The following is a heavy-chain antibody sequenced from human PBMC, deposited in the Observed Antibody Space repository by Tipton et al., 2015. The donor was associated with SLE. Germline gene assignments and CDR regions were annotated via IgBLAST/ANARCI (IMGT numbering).Heavy chain of an antibody. CDR3: GLGVPGPPYHYYMDV. V-gene: IGHV4-34*01. D-gene: IGHD2-2*01. Sequence: AGLVKPSETLSLTCAVYGGSYSTYFWSWVRQPPGKGLELIGEINHDGSTNYNPSLKSRVTISIDTSKNQVSLNLRSVAAADTAVYYCGLGVPGPPYHYYMDVWGKGTTVTVSS. CDR2: INHDGST. J-gene: IGHJ6*03. CDR1: GGSYSTYF.